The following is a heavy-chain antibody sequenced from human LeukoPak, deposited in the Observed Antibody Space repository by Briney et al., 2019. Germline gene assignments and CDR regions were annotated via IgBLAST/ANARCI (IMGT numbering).Heavy chain of an antibody. CDR1: GGSISSSSYY. Sequence: SETLSLTCTVSGGSISSSSYYWSWIRQPPGKGLECIGYIYYSGSTYYNPSLKSRLTISVDTSKNQFSLSLSSVTAADTAVYYCARVRLSSGVDYWGQGTLVTVSS. J-gene: IGHJ4*02. V-gene: IGHV4-30-4*08. D-gene: IGHD6-19*01. CDR3: ARVRLSSGVDY. CDR2: IYYSGST.